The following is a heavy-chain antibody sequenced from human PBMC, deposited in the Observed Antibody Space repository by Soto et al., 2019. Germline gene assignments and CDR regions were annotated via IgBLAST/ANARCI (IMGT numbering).Heavy chain of an antibody. V-gene: IGHV4-30-4*01. Sequence: SETLCLTCTVSGGSISSGDCYWSWIRQPPGKGLEWIGYIYYSGSTYYNPSLKSRVTISVDTSKNQFSLKLSSVTAADTAVYYCASVGYSYGYYIDYWGQGTLVTVSS. CDR3: ASVGYSYGYYIDY. CDR1: GGSISSGDCY. D-gene: IGHD5-18*01. CDR2: IYYSGST. J-gene: IGHJ4*02.